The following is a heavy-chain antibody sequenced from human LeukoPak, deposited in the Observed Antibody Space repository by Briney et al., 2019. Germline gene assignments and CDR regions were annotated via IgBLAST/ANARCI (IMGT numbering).Heavy chain of an antibody. V-gene: IGHV1-46*01. CDR2: INPTGGST. CDR3: TRSQYYGMDV. J-gene: IGHJ6*02. CDR1: GYTFTSYY. Sequence: ASVKVSCKASGYTFTSYYMHWVRQAPGQGLEWMGMINPTGGSTSYAQKFQGRVTTTRDTSTSTVYMELSSLRSEDTAVYYCTRSQYYGMDVWGQGTTVTVSS.